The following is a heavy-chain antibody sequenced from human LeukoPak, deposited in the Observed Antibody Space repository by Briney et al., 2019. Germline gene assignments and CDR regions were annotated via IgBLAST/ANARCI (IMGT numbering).Heavy chain of an antibody. V-gene: IGHV4-59*01. CDR2: IYYSGSS. Sequence: SETLSLTCTVSGGSISSDYWSWIRQPPGKGLEWIGYIYYSGSSNYNPSLRSRVTISVDTSKNQFSLKVSSVTAADTAVYYCARNARYNWFDPWGQGTLVTVSS. J-gene: IGHJ5*02. CDR3: ARNARYNWFDP. CDR1: GGSISSDY.